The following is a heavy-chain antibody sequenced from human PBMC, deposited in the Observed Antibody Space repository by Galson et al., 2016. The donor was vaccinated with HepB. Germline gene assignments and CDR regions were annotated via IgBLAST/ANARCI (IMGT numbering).Heavy chain of an antibody. D-gene: IGHD2-2*01. V-gene: IGHV3-15*01. CDR2: IKSKTDGGTT. J-gene: IGHJ4*02. Sequence: SLRLSCAVSGLTFNNAWMSWVRQAPGKGLEWVGRIKSKTDGGTTDYAAPVKGRFTISRDDSKNTLYLQMNSLKAEDTAVYYCTRCRTSCSTFDYWGQGTLVTVSS. CDR3: TRCRTSCSTFDY. CDR1: GLTFNNAW.